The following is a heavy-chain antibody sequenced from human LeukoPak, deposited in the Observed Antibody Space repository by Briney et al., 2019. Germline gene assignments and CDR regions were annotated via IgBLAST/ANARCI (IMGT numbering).Heavy chain of an antibody. D-gene: IGHD2-15*01. V-gene: IGHV1-69*13. CDR3: AAQDVNWFDP. CDR1: GYTFTSYG. Sequence: SVKVSCKASGYTFTSYGISWVRQAPGQGLEWMGGIIPIFGTANYAQKFQGRVTITADESTSTAYMELSSLRSENTAVYYCAAQDVNWFDPWGQGTLVTVSS. CDR2: IIPIFGTA. J-gene: IGHJ5*02.